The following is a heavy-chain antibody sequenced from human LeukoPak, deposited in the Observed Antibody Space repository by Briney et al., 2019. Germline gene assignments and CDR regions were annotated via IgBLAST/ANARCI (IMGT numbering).Heavy chain of an antibody. CDR1: GGSISSYY. V-gene: IGHV4-59*08. CDR2: IYYSGST. CDR3: ARHSGSSPHYFDY. Sequence: PSEILSLTCTVSGGSISSYYWSWLRQPPGKGLEWIGFIYYSGSTHYKSSLKSRVTISVDTSRNQFSLRLSSVTAADTAVYYCARHSGSSPHYFDYWGQGTLVTVSS. J-gene: IGHJ4*02. D-gene: IGHD1-26*01.